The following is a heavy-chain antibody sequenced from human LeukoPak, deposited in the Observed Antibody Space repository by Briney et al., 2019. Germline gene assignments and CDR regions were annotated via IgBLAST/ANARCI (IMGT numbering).Heavy chain of an antibody. J-gene: IGHJ4*02. CDR2: ISHTGST. CDR3: ARFRVLDRHAAGNYFDY. D-gene: IGHD6-13*01. V-gene: IGHV4-38-2*02. Sequence: KSSETLSLTCTVSGYSISRGYYWGWIRQPPGKGLEWIGSISHTGSTYYNPSLKSRVTISLDTSKNRFSLKLTSVTAADTAVYYCARFRVLDRHAAGNYFDYWGQGTLVTVSS. CDR1: GYSISRGYY.